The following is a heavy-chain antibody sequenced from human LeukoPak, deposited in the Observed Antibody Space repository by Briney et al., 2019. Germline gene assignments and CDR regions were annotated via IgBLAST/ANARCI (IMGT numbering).Heavy chain of an antibody. Sequence: GRSLRLSCAASGFTFSSYGMHWVRQAPGKGLEWVALIWYDGSNKYYADSVKGRFTISRDNSKNTVYLQMNSLRAEDTAVYYCAREKDGMDVWGQGTTVIVSS. CDR2: IWYDGSNK. V-gene: IGHV3-33*08. CDR3: AREKDGMDV. CDR1: GFTFSSYG. J-gene: IGHJ6*02.